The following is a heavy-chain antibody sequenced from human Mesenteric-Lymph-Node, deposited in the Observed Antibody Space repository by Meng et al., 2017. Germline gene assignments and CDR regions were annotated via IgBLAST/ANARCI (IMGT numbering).Heavy chain of an antibody. CDR2: IIPIFGTA. Sequence: SVKVSCKASGYTFTSYGISWVRQAPGQGLEWMGGIIPIFGTANYAQKFQGRVTITADKSTSTAYMELSSLRSEDTAVYYCARDGYKTYYYYGMDVWGQGTTVTVSS. V-gene: IGHV1-69*06. J-gene: IGHJ6*02. CDR3: ARDGYKTYYYYGMDV. D-gene: IGHD5-24*01. CDR1: GYTFTSYG.